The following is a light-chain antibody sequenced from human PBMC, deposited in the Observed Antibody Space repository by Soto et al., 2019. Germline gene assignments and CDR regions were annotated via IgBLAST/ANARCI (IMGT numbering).Light chain of an antibody. V-gene: IGKV1-5*01. CDR3: QQYKSYSWT. Sequence: DIHMTQSPSSLSASVGDTVTIACRASQNIDMYLNWYQQKPGKAPRVLISGASSLQSGVPSRFSGSGSGTEFTLTISSLQPDDFATYYCQQYKSYSWTFGQGTKVEIK. J-gene: IGKJ1*01. CDR2: GAS. CDR1: QNIDMY.